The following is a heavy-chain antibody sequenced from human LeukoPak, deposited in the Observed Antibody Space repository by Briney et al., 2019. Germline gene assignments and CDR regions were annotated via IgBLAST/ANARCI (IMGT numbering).Heavy chain of an antibody. V-gene: IGHV3-48*04. D-gene: IGHD2-15*01. Sequence: GGSLRLSCAASGFTFSSYSMNWVRQAPGKGLEWVSYISSSSSTIYYADSVKGRFTISRDNAKNSLYLQMNSLRAEDTAVYYCARAIYMGYWGLFEAREAFDIWGQGTMVTVSS. J-gene: IGHJ3*02. CDR2: ISSSSSTI. CDR1: GFTFSSYS. CDR3: ARAIYMGYWGLFEAREAFDI.